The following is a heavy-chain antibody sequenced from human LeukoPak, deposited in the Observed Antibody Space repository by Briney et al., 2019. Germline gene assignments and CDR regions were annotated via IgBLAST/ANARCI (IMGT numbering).Heavy chain of an antibody. V-gene: IGHV4-38-2*02. D-gene: IGHD4-17*01. CDR2: IYHSGST. CDR3: ARENGAHDYGDFGVTEIDY. J-gene: IGHJ4*02. Sequence: SETLSLTCTVSDYSISSSYYWGWIRPPPGKGLEWFGIIYHSGSTYYNPSLKSRVTISVDTSKNQFSLKLSSVTAADTAVYYCARENGAHDYGDFGVTEIDYWGQGTLVTVSS. CDR1: DYSISSSYY.